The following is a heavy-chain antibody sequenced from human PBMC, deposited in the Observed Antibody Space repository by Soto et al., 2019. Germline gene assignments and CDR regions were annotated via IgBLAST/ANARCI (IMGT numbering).Heavy chain of an antibody. Sequence: QVQLVQSGSEVKRPGSSVRVSCKAVGGTFSDYVISWVRQAPGQGLEWMGGIIAMSGTVNNAQKFQDRVTITADESTSTAYMELSSLRSEDTAIYYWAREAGYNWFDPWGQGTLVTVSS. CDR3: AREAGYNWFDP. V-gene: IGHV1-69*01. D-gene: IGHD6-13*01. J-gene: IGHJ5*02. CDR2: IIAMSGTV. CDR1: GGTFSDYV.